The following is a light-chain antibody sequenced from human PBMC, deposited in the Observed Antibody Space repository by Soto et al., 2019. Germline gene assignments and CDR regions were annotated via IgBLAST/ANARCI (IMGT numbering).Light chain of an antibody. CDR3: QQYSAYPYT. CDR1: QSITRW. V-gene: IGKV1-5*01. J-gene: IGKJ2*01. Sequence: DILMTQSPSTLSSSVGDRVTITCRASQSITRWLAWYQQRPGEAPKLLIYDASSLEVGVPSRFSGNRSWTEFTLAISILQADDFGTYYCQQYSAYPYTFGQGTELEIK. CDR2: DAS.